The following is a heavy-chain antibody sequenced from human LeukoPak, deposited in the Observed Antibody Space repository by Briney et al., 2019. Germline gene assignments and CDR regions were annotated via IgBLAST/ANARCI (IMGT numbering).Heavy chain of an antibody. J-gene: IGHJ4*02. CDR3: ARRVGRTGTTDFDY. D-gene: IGHD1-1*01. CDR2: IYPGESDT. V-gene: IGHV5-51*01. CDR1: GYSLTRYW. Sequence: GESLKISCKGSGYSLTRYWIGWVRQMPGKGLEWMGIIYPGESDTRYSPSFQGQVTISADKSISTAYLQWSSLKASDTATYYCARRVGRTGTTDFDYWGQGTLVTVSA.